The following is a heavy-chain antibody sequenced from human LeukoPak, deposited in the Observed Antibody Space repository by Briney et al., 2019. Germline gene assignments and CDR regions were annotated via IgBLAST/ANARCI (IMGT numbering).Heavy chain of an antibody. J-gene: IGHJ4*02. V-gene: IGHV3-21*01. CDR2: VTSSSIYK. Sequence: GGSLRLSCAASGFTFSRYSMNWVRQAPGKGLEWVSSVTSSSIYKYYADSVKGRFTISRDNAKKSLYLQMNSLRAEDTAVYYCASSRYDSSGYYGIIGYWGQGTLVTVSS. CDR3: ASSRYDSSGYYGIIGY. CDR1: GFTFSRYS. D-gene: IGHD3-22*01.